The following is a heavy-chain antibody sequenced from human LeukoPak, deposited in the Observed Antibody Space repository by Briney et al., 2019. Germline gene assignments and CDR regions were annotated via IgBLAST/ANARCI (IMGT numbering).Heavy chain of an antibody. J-gene: IGHJ4*02. CDR3: ARMDRSGRYYFGY. CDR2: IYYSGST. Sequence: SETLSLTCTVSSGSLSSYYWSWIRQAPGKGLEWIGYIYYSGSTNYNPSLKTRVTISVDTSKNQFSLKLTSVTAADTAVYYCARMDRSGRYYFGYWGQGTLVTVSS. V-gene: IGHV4-59*01. CDR1: SGSLSSYY. D-gene: IGHD6-19*01.